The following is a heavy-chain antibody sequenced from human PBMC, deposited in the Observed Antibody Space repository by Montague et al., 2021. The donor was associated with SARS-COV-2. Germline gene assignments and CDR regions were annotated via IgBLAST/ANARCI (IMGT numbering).Heavy chain of an antibody. D-gene: IGHD3-16*02. CDR2: INHSGST. Sequence: SETLSLTCAVYGGSFSGYFCSWIRQPPGKGLEWIGEINHSGSTNSNPSLKSRVTISVDTSKNQFHLKLSSVTAADTAVYYCARGYDYVRGSYRYLHWFDPWGQGTLVTVSS. CDR3: ARGYDYVRGSYRYLHWFDP. CDR1: GGSFSGYF. V-gene: IGHV4-34*01. J-gene: IGHJ5*02.